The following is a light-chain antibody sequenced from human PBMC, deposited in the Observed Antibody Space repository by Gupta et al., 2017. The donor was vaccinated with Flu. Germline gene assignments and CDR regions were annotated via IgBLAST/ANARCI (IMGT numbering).Light chain of an antibody. CDR3: QQYSHWPPLT. V-gene: IGKV3-15*01. Sequence: RATLSCRTSQSVGADLAWYQQKPGQAPRLLIYDASTRASGSPDRFRGSGSGTDFTLTIGSLQSEDSGVYFCQQYSHWPPLTFGGGTKVEI. CDR1: QSVGAD. CDR2: DAS. J-gene: IGKJ4*01.